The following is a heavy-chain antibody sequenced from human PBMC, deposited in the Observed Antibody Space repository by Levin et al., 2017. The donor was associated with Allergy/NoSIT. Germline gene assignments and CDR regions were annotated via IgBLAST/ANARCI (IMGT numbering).Heavy chain of an antibody. CDR1: GFTFGDYA. J-gene: IGHJ4*02. D-gene: IGHD3-16*02. Sequence: GGSLRLSCTGSGFTFGDYAMSWVRQAPGKGLEWVGFIRNKAHGGTTEYAASVKGRLTISGDDSKSIAYLQMNSLKTEDTAVYFCARGGQPNYDYNWGSYRDGYFDYWGQGTLVTVSS. CDR3: ARGGQPNYDYNWGSYRDGYFDY. V-gene: IGHV3-49*04. CDR2: IRNKAHGGTT.